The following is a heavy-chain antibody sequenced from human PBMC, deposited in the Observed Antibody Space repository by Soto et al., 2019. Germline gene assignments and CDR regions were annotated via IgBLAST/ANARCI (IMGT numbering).Heavy chain of an antibody. D-gene: IGHD3-3*01. CDR1: GGSVSSGSYY. Sequence: PSETLSLTCTVSGGSVSSGSYYWSWIRQPPGKGLEWIGYIYYSGSTNYNPSLKSRVTISVDTSKNQFSLKLSSVTAADTAVYYCARESRITIFGVVNNYGMDVWGQGTTVTVSS. CDR3: ARESRITIFGVVNNYGMDV. V-gene: IGHV4-61*01. CDR2: IYYSGST. J-gene: IGHJ6*02.